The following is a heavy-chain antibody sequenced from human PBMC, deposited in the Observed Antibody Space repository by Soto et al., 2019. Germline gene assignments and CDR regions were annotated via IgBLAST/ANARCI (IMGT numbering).Heavy chain of an antibody. D-gene: IGHD6-13*01. CDR1: GYSFTSYW. CDR2: IDPSDSYT. Sequence: GESLKISCKGSGYSFTSYWISWVRQMPGKGLEWMGRIDPSDSYTNYSPSFQGHVTISADKSISTAYLQWSSLKASDTAMYYYAIHSIAAARSSSLDPWGQGTLVTVSS. J-gene: IGHJ5*02. CDR3: AIHSIAAARSSSLDP. V-gene: IGHV5-10-1*01.